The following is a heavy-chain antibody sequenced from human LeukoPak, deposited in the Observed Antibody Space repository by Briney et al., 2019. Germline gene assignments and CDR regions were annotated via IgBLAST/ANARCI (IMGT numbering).Heavy chain of an antibody. CDR3: ARVGYYYGSGSYPDAFDI. V-gene: IGHV4-59*01. D-gene: IGHD3-10*01. CDR2: IYYSGST. J-gene: IGHJ3*02. Sequence: SETLSLTCTVSGGSISSYYWSWIRQPPGKGLEWIGYIYYSGSTNYNPSLKSRVTISVDTSKNQLSLKLSSVTAADTAVYYCARVGYYYGSGSYPDAFDIWGQGTMVTVSS. CDR1: GGSISSYY.